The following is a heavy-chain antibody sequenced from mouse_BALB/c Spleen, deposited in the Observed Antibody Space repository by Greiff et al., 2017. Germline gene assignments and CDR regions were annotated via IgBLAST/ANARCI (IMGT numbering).Heavy chain of an antibody. CDR1: GFSLTSYG. J-gene: IGHJ4*01. V-gene: IGHV2-2*02. Sequence: QVQLQQSGPGLVQPSQSLSITCTVSGFSLTSYGVHWVRQSPGKGLEWLGVIWSGGSTDYNAAFISRLSISKDNSKSQVFFKMNSLQANDTAIYYCARSGSSVYYYAMDYWGQGTSVTVSS. D-gene: IGHD1-1*01. CDR2: IWSGGST. CDR3: ARSGSSVYYYAMDY.